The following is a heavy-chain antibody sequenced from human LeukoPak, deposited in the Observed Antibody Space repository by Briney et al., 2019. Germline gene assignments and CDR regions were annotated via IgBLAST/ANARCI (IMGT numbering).Heavy chain of an antibody. CDR1: GYTFTSYG. V-gene: IGHV1-18*01. CDR3: AVIPGYNWNDGLRDY. CDR2: ISAYNGNT. Sequence: EASVKVSCKASGYTFTSYGINWVRQAPGQGLEWMGWISAYNGNTNYAQKLQGRVTMTTDTSTRAIYMELRSLTSDDTAVYYCAVIPGYNWNDGLRDYWGQGTLATVSS. J-gene: IGHJ4*02. D-gene: IGHD1-1*01.